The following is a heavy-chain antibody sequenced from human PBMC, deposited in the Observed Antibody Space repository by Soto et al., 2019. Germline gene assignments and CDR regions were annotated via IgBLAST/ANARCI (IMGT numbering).Heavy chain of an antibody. Sequence: GGSLRLSCAASGFTFSSYAMHWVRQAPGKGLEWVAVISYDGSNKYYADSVKGRFTISRDNSKNTLYLQMNSLRAEDTAVYYCASKSSSPKRTGNYYYYGMDVWGQGTTVTVSS. V-gene: IGHV3-30-3*01. CDR3: ASKSSSPKRTGNYYYYGMDV. J-gene: IGHJ6*02. CDR1: GFTFSSYA. CDR2: ISYDGSNK. D-gene: IGHD6-13*01.